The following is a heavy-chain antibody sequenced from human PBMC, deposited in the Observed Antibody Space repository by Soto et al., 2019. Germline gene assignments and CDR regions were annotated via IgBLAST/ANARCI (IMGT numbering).Heavy chain of an antibody. CDR3: ASNLKGAGYSSGWPIRAGFDP. D-gene: IGHD6-19*01. V-gene: IGHV1-69*06. CDR1: GGTFSSYA. Sequence: QVQLVQSGAEVKKPGSSVKVSCKASGGTFSSYAISWVRQAPGQGLEWMGGIIPIFGTANYAQKFQGRVTITADKSTSTAYMELSSLRSEDTAVYYCASNLKGAGYSSGWPIRAGFDPWGQETLVTVSS. CDR2: IIPIFGTA. J-gene: IGHJ5*02.